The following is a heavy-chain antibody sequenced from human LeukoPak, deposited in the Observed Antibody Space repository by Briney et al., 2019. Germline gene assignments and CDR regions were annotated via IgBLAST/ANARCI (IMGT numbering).Heavy chain of an antibody. D-gene: IGHD2-2*01. Sequence: ASVKVSCKASGYTFTSYGISWVRQAPGQGLEWMGWLSAYNGNTNYAQKLQGRVTMTTDTSTSTAYMELRSLRSDDTAVYYCAREIPYPDCSSSGCYGPWDYWGQGTLVLVSS. CDR1: GYTFTSYG. CDR3: AREIPYPDCSSSGCYGPWDY. V-gene: IGHV1-18*01. CDR2: LSAYNGNT. J-gene: IGHJ4*02.